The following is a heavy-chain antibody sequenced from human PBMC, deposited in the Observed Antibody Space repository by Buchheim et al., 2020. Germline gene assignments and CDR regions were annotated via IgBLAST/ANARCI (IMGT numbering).Heavy chain of an antibody. J-gene: IGHJ4*02. Sequence: EVQLLESGGGLVQPGGSLRLSCAASGFTFSSYVMTWVRQVPGKGLEWVASISGSGGSTYYADSAKGRFTIARDHSKNTLSLQMISLRAEDTAVYYCAKVSPAEPDYWGQGTL. CDR3: AKVSPAEPDY. CDR2: ISGSGGST. V-gene: IGHV3-23*01. CDR1: GFTFSSYV.